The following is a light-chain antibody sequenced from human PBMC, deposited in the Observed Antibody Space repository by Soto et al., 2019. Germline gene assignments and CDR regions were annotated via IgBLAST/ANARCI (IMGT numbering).Light chain of an antibody. V-gene: IGKV3-20*01. J-gene: IGKJ1*01. Sequence: EIVLTQSPGTLSLSPGERATLSCRASQSVSSSYLAWYQQKPGQAPGLLIYGASSRATGIPDRFSGSGSGTDFTLTISRLEPEDFAVYYCQQYGSSRTFGQGTKVEI. CDR3: QQYGSSRT. CDR2: GAS. CDR1: QSVSSSY.